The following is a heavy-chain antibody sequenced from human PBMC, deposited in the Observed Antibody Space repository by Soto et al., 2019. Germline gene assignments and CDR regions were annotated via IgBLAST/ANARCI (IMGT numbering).Heavy chain of an antibody. CDR1: GFTFSSYG. V-gene: IGHV3-48*03. CDR3: ARAISYCSSTSCYDWFDP. Sequence: EVQLVESGGGLVQPGGSLRLSCAASGFTFSSYGMNWVRQAPGKGLEWVSYISSSGSTIYYADSVKGRFTISRDNAKNSLYLQMNSLRAEDTAVYYCARAISYCSSTSCYDWFDPWGQGTLVTVSS. D-gene: IGHD2-2*01. CDR2: ISSSGSTI. J-gene: IGHJ5*02.